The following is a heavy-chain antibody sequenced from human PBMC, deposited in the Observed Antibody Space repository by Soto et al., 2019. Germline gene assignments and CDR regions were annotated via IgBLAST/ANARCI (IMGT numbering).Heavy chain of an antibody. V-gene: IGHV3-30-3*01. Sequence: PGGSLRLSCAASGFIFSTYTMTWVRQAPGKGLEWVAGFSYDGSNKYYADSVRGRFTISRDNSKNTLYLQVNSLRAEDTAVYYCARGTAVAGISDYWGQGTLVTVSS. J-gene: IGHJ4*02. D-gene: IGHD6-19*01. CDR1: GFIFSTYT. CDR2: FSYDGSNK. CDR3: ARGTAVAGISDY.